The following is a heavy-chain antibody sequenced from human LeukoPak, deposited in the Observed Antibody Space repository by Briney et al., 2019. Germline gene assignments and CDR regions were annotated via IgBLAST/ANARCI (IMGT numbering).Heavy chain of an antibody. CDR2: INPNSGGT. V-gene: IGHV1-2*02. Sequence: ASVKVSCKASGYTFTGYYMHWVRQAPGQGLEWMGWINPNSGGTNYAQKFQGRVTMTRDTSISTAYMELSRLRSDDTAVNYCARDPYCSSTSCYNDYWGQGTLVTVSS. CDR1: GYTFTGYY. J-gene: IGHJ4*02. D-gene: IGHD2-2*02. CDR3: ARDPYCSSTSCYNDY.